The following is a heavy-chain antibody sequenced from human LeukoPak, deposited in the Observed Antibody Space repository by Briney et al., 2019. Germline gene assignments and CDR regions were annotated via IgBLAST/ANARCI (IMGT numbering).Heavy chain of an antibody. CDR3: ARLGPASSGWPESFDY. D-gene: IGHD6-19*01. CDR2: ISYDGSNK. J-gene: IGHJ4*02. CDR1: GFTFSSYA. V-gene: IGHV3-30*04. Sequence: GGSLRLSCAASGFTFSSYAMHWVRQAPGKGLEWVAVISYDGSNKYYADSVKGRFTISRDNSKNTLYLQMNSLRAEDTAVYYCARLGPASSGWPESFDYWGQGTLVTVSS.